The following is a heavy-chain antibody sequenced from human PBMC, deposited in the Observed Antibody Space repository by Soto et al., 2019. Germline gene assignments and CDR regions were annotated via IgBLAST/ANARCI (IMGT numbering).Heavy chain of an antibody. D-gene: IGHD2-15*01. CDR2: ISSSGSTI. CDR3: ARRDCSGGSCYMGGY. CDR1: GFTFSDYY. V-gene: IGHV3-11*04. J-gene: IGHJ4*02. Sequence: GGSLRLSCAASGFTFSDYYMSWIRQAPGKGLEWVSYISSSGSTIYYADSVKGRFTISRDNSKNTLYLQMNSLRAEDTAVYYCARRDCSGGSCYMGGYWGQGTLVTVSS.